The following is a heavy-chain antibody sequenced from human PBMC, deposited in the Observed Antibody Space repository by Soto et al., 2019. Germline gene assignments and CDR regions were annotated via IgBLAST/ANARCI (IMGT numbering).Heavy chain of an antibody. J-gene: IGHJ4*02. CDR2: ISSNGGST. CDR1: GFIFRNYN. V-gene: IGHV3-64*07. Sequence: EVQLLESGGGLVQPGGSLRLSCVASGFIFRNYNMHWVRQDPGKGLEYVSGISSNGGSTFYADSVTGRFSISRDNSKNTLHLQMGSLRPEDTAIYYCARADYGTFDNWGQGTLVAVSS. CDR3: ARADYGTFDN. D-gene: IGHD4-17*01.